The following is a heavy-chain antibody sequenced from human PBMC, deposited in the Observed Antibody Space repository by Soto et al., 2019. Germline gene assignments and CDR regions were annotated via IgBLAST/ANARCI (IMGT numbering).Heavy chain of an antibody. CDR1: GGTFSSYA. Sequence: SVKVSCKASGGTFSSYAISWVRQAPGLGLEWMGGIIPIFGTANYAQKFQGRVTITADESTSTAYMELSSLRSEDTAVYYCARDRDTAMVASFDYWGQGTLVTVSS. V-gene: IGHV1-69*13. CDR3: ARDRDTAMVASFDY. CDR2: IIPIFGTA. J-gene: IGHJ4*02. D-gene: IGHD5-18*01.